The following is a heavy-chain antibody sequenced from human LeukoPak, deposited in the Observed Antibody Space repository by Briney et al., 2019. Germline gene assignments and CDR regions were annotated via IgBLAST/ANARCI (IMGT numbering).Heavy chain of an antibody. CDR3: ARNFDCGDYFSVGGWFDP. CDR2: INPSGGST. J-gene: IGHJ5*02. Sequence: VSVKVSCKASGYTFTSYYMHWVRQAPGQGLEWMGIINPSGGSTSYAQKFQGRVTMTRDTSTSTVYMELSSLRSEDTAVYYCARNFDCGDYFSVGGWFDPWGQGTLVTVSS. V-gene: IGHV1-46*01. CDR1: GYTFTSYY. D-gene: IGHD4-17*01.